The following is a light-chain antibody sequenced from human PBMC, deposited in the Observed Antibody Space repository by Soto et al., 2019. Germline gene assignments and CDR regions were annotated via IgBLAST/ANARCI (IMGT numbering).Light chain of an antibody. CDR1: SSDVGGYNY. CDR2: EVT. CDR3: GSYGGSNTWV. Sequence: QSVLTQPPSASGSPGQSGTISCTGTSSDVGGYNYVSWYQQHPGKGPKLVIYEVTKRPSGVPDRFSGSKSGNTASLTVSGLQAADEADYYCGSYGGSNTWVFGGGTKLTVL. J-gene: IGLJ3*02. V-gene: IGLV2-8*01.